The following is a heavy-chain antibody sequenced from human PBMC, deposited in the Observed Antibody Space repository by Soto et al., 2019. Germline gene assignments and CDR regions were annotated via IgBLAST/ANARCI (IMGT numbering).Heavy chain of an antibody. D-gene: IGHD5-18*01. Sequence: PSETLSLTCTVSGGSISSGDYYWSWIRQPPGKGLEWIGYIYYSGSTNYNPSLKSRVTISVDTSKNQFSLKLSSVTAADTAVYYCARLVGSYGTWFAPWGQGTLVTVSS. CDR1: GGSISSGDYY. CDR2: IYYSGST. J-gene: IGHJ5*02. CDR3: ARLVGSYGTWFAP. V-gene: IGHV4-61*08.